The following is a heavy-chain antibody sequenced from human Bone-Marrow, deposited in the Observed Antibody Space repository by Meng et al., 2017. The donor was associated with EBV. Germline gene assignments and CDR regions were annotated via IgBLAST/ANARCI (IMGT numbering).Heavy chain of an antibody. CDR3: ARDPGYAGYFDY. CDR2: IIPIFGTA. CDR1: GGTFSSYG. J-gene: IGHJ4*02. Sequence: QGQLVHAGGGVKKPGSSVKASCKASGGTFSSYGISWVRQAPGQGLEWMGGIIPIFGTANYAQKFQGRVTITADESTSTAYMELSSLRSEDTAVYYCARDPGYAGYFDYWGQGTLVTVSS. D-gene: IGHD5-12*01. V-gene: IGHV1-69*01.